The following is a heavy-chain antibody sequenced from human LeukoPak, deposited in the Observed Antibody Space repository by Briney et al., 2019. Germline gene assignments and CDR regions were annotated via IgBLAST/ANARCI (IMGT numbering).Heavy chain of an antibody. J-gene: IGHJ4*02. CDR2: INPNSGGI. CDR3: ARDQGYSSGWYGGGY. CDR1: GYTFTGYY. V-gene: IGHV1-2*06. D-gene: IGHD6-19*01. Sequence: GASVKVSCKASGYTFTGYYMHWVRQAPGQGLEWKGRINPNSGGINYAQKFQGRVTMTRDTSISTAYMELSRLRSDDTAVYYCARDQGYSSGWYGGGYWGQGTLVTVSS.